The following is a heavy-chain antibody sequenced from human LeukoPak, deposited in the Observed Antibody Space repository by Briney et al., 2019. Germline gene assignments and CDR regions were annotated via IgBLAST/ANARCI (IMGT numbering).Heavy chain of an antibody. V-gene: IGHV3-48*03. CDR3: ARDQGYVWGSYRTPFDY. CDR2: ISSSGSTI. CDR1: GFTFSSYE. J-gene: IGHJ4*02. Sequence: PGGSLRLSCAASGFTFSSYEMNWVRQAPGKGLEWVSYISSSGSTIYYADSVKGRFTISRDNAKNSLYLQMNSLRAKDTAVYYCARDQGYVWGSYRTPFDYWGQGTLVTVSS. D-gene: IGHD3-16*02.